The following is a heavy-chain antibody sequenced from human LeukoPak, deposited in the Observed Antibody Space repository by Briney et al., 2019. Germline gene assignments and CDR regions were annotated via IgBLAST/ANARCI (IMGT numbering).Heavy chain of an antibody. V-gene: IGHV3-23*01. J-gene: IGHJ4*02. CDR3: ARGTSYYDSSGYWGLFDY. Sequence: GGSLRLSCLASGFTFSSYAMDWVRQAPGQGLQWVSAVGTSADTYYADSVRGRFTISRDNSKNTLYLQMDSLRAEDTAVYYCARGTSYYDSSGYWGLFDYWGQGTLVTVSS. CDR2: VGTSADT. CDR1: GFTFSSYA. D-gene: IGHD3-22*01.